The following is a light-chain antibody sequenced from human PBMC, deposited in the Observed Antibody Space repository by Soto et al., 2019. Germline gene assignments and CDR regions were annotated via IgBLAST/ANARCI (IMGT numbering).Light chain of an antibody. V-gene: IGKV3-15*01. Sequence: ETVMTQSPATLSVSPGERATLSCRASQSVSSNLAWYQQKPGQAPRLLIYGASTRATGIPGRFSGSGSWTEFTLTISSLQSEDVAVYYCQQYNNWPPYTFGQGTKLEIK. CDR3: QQYNNWPPYT. CDR2: GAS. CDR1: QSVSSN. J-gene: IGKJ2*01.